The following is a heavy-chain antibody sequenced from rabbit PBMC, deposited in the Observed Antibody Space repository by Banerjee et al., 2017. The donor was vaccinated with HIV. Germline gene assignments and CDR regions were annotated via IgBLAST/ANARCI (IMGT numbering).Heavy chain of an antibody. CDR2: IYTSSGST. D-gene: IGHD4-1*01. V-gene: IGHV1S43*01. Sequence: GKGLELIACIYTSSGSTWYASWVNGRFTISRSTSLNTVDLKMTSLTAADTATYFCARDLAGVIGWNFNLWGPGTLVTVS. J-gene: IGHJ4*01. CDR3: ARDLAGVIGWNFNL.